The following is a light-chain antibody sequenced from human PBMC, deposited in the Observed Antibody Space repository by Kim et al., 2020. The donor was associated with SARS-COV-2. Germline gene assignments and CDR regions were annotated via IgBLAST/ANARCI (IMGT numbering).Light chain of an antibody. V-gene: IGLV3-19*01. CDR2: GKN. J-gene: IGLJ2*01. CDR3: NSRDSSGNHLV. CDR1: SLRSYY. Sequence: LGQTVRITCQADSLRSYYASWYQQKPGQAPVLVIYGKNNRPSGIPDRFSGSSSGNTASLTITGAQAEDEADYYCNSRDSSGNHLVFGGGTQLTVL.